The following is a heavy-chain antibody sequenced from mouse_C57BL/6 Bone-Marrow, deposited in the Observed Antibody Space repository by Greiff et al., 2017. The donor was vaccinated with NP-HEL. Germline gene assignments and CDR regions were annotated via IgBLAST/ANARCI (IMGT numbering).Heavy chain of an antibody. Sequence: VMLQQSGAELARPGASVKLSCKASGYTFTSYGISWVKQRTGQGLEWIGEIYPRSGNTYYNEKFKGKATLTADKSSSTAYMELRSLTSEDSAVYFCARRYPFAYWGQGTLVTVSA. CDR2: IYPRSGNT. CDR1: GYTFTSYG. D-gene: IGHD1-1*01. J-gene: IGHJ3*01. CDR3: ARRYPFAY. V-gene: IGHV1-81*01.